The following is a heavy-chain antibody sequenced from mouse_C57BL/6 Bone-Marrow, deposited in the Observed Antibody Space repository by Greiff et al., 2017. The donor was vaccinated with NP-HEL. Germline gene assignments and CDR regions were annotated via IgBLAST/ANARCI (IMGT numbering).Heavy chain of an antibody. CDR3: ARGGYDYDEAWFAY. J-gene: IGHJ3*01. Sequence: EVKLQASGGDLVKPGGSLKLSCAAAGVTFRSYGMSGVRQTPDKRLEWVATISSGGSDTYYPDSVKGRFTISRDNAKNTLYLQMSSLKSEDTAMYYCARGGYDYDEAWFAYWGQGTLVTVSA. CDR1: GVTFRSYG. D-gene: IGHD2-4*01. CDR2: ISSGGSDT. V-gene: IGHV5-6*01.